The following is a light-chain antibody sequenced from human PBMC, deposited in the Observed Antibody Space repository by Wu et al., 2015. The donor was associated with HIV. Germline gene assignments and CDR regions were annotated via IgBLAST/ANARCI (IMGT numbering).Light chain of an antibody. J-gene: IGKJ2*03. CDR3: QQRSTWPPNS. Sequence: EVVLTQSPGTLALSPGERATLSCRSSQTVTSSYLAWYQQKPGQAPRLLIYGATSRATGTPDRFSGSGSGTDFTLSISSLEPEDFAVYYCQQRSTWPPNSFGQGTKLEIK. CDR2: GAT. V-gene: IGKV3D-20*02. CDR1: QTVTSSY.